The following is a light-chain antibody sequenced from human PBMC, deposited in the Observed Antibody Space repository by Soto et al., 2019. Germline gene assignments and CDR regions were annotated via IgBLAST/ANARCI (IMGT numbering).Light chain of an antibody. J-gene: IGLJ3*02. CDR3: CSYAGSSPWV. V-gene: IGLV2-23*01. CDR2: EGS. Sequence: QSVLTQPASVSGSPGQSITISCTGTSSDVGSYNLVSWYQQHPGKAPKLMIYEGSKRPSWVSNRVSGSKSGNTASLTISGLQAEDEADYYCCSYAGSSPWVFGGGTKLTVL. CDR1: SSDVGSYNL.